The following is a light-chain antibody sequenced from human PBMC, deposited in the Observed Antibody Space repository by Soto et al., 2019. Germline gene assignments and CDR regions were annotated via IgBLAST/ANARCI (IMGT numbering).Light chain of an antibody. CDR3: QQYGSSPQA. CDR1: QSVSSSY. V-gene: IGKV3-20*01. J-gene: IGKJ1*01. CDR2: GAS. Sequence: EIVLTQSPVTLSLSPGERATLSCRASQSVSSSYLAWYQQKPGQAPRLLIYGASSRATGIPDRFSGSGSGTDFTLTISRLEPEDFAVYYCQQYGSSPQAFGQGTKVDI.